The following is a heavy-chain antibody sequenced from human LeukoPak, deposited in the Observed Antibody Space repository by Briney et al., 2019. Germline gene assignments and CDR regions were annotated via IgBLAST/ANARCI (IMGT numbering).Heavy chain of an antibody. CDR3: ARAEGDHSGSARPYYFDY. CDR2: ISYDGSNK. D-gene: IGHD3-10*01. J-gene: IGHJ4*02. CDR1: GFTFSSYG. V-gene: IGHV3-30*03. Sequence: GGSLRLSCAASGFTFSSYGMHWVRQAPGKGLEWVAVISYDGSNKYYADSVKGRFTISRDNSKNTLYLQMNSLRAEDTAVYYCARAEGDHSGSARPYYFDYWGQGILVTVSS.